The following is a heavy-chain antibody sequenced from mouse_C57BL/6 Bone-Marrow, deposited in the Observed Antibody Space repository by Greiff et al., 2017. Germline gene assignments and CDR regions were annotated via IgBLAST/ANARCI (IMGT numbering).Heavy chain of an antibody. CDR1: GFTFSSYA. D-gene: IGHD1-1*01. CDR3: AVVAFDY. V-gene: IGHV5-4*03. J-gene: IGHJ2*01. CDR2: ISDGGSYT. Sequence: EVKLVESGGGLVKPGGSLKLSCAASGFTFSSYAMSWVRQTPEKRLEWVATISDGGSYTYYPDNVKGRFTISRDNAKNNLYLQVNHLKSEDTAMYYCAVVAFDYWGQGTTLTVSS.